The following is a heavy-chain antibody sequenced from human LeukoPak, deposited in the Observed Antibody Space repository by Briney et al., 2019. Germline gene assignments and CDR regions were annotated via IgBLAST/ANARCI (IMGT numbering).Heavy chain of an antibody. J-gene: IGHJ4*02. D-gene: IGHD3-22*01. V-gene: IGHV3-23*01. CDR3: AKASMIVVVIRGTDSSKQFFFDY. CDR1: GFTFSNYA. Sequence: GGPLRLSCAASGFTFSNYAMSWVRQAPGKGLEWVSSISRSVSSTYYADSVKGRFSIFRDDSKNTLYLQMNSLRAEDTAVYFCAKASMIVVVIRGTDSSKQFFFDYWGQGALVTVSS. CDR2: ISRSVSST.